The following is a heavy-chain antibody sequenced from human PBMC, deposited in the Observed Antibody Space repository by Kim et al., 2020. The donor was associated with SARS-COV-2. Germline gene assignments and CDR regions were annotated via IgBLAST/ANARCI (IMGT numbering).Heavy chain of an antibody. CDR2: ISSNGVST. CDR3: ARDLKTYNWNAPGSFDI. CDR1: GFSFSSYA. J-gene: IGHJ3*02. Sequence: GGSLRLSCAASGFSFSSYALHWVRQAPGKGLEYVSGISSNGVSTYYVNSVKGRFTISRDNSKNTVYLQMGSLRAEDMAVYYCARDLKTYNWNAPGSFDIWGQGTMVTVSS. V-gene: IGHV3-64*01. D-gene: IGHD1-20*01.